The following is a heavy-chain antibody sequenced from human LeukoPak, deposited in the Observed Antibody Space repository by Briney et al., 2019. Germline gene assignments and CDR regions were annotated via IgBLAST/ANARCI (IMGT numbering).Heavy chain of an antibody. V-gene: IGHV4-39*01. CDR2: IYYSGST. CDR1: GVSISSSSYY. D-gene: IGHD4-17*01. Sequence: PSETLSLTCTVSGVSISSSSYYWGWIRQPPGKGLEWIGSIYYSGSTYYNPSLKSRVTISVDTSKNQSSLKLSSVTAADTAVYYCARRPDYGDYFFDYWGQGTLVTVSS. J-gene: IGHJ4*02. CDR3: ARRPDYGDYFFDY.